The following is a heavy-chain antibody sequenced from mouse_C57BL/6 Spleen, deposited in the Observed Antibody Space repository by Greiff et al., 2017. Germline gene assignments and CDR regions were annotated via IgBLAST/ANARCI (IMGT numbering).Heavy chain of an antibody. CDR3: TFLSGGY. CDR2: IRNEASNNAT. V-gene: IGHV6-5*01. Sequence: EVKLMESGGGLVQPGGSMKLSCAASGFTFSDYRMDWVHHSSENGLEWVAAIRNEASNNATDYVESVNERFTNSRDDSKSSVYLQMNSLRDEDTGIYYETFLSGGYWGKGTTLTVSS. J-gene: IGHJ2*01. CDR1: GFTFSDYR.